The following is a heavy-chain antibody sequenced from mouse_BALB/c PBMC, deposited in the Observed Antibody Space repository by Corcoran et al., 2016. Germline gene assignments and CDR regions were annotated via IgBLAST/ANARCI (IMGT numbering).Heavy chain of an antibody. D-gene: IGHD1-1*02. CDR1: GYTFSSYW. V-gene: IGHV1-9*01. Sequence: QVQLQQSGAELMRPGASVMISCKTTGYTFSSYWIHWVKQRPGHGLEWIGEILPGSGNTNFNEECRGKATFTADTSSNTAYMKFSSLTSEDSAVYYGVRQGGACWGQGTLVTVSA. CDR3: VRQGGAC. CDR2: ILPGSGNT. J-gene: IGHJ3*01.